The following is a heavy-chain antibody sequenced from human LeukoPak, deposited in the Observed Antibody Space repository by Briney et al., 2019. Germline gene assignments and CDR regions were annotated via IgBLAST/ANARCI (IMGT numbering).Heavy chain of an antibody. CDR1: GCTFSSYA. V-gene: IGHV1-69*01. J-gene: IGHJ4*02. CDR3: ARATYYYGSGSFPPIDY. CDR2: IIPIFGTA. D-gene: IGHD3-10*01. Sequence: SVTVSCKASGCTFSSYAISWVRQAPGQGLEWMGGIIPIFGTANYAQKFQGRVTITADESTSTAYMELSSLRSEDTAVYYCARATYYYGSGSFPPIDYWGQGTLVTVSS.